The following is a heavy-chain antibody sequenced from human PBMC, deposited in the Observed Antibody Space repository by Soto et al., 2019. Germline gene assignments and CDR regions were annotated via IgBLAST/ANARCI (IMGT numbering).Heavy chain of an antibody. Sequence: TSETLSLTCTVSGGSISSSSYYWGWIRQPPGRGLEWIGGIYYHGNTYSNPSLKSRVTISVDTSNNQLSLKLRSVTAADTAVYYCARHDGFSSGWIFDYWGHGTLVTVSS. V-gene: IGHV4-39*01. CDR1: GGSISSSSYY. J-gene: IGHJ4*01. CDR3: ARHDGFSSGWIFDY. CDR2: IYYHGNT. D-gene: IGHD6-19*01.